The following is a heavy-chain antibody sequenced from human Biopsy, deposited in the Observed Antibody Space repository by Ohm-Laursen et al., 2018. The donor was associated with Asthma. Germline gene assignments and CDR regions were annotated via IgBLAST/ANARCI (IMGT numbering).Heavy chain of an antibody. CDR1: GFTFSSYA. V-gene: IGHV3-30-3*01. CDR3: ARDKPSPIDYYYGMDV. Sequence: SLRLSCAASGFTFSSYAMHWVRQAPGKGLEWVAVISYDGSNKYYADSVKGPFTISRDNSKNTLYLQMNSLRAEDTAVYYCARDKPSPIDYYYGMDVWGQGTTVTVSS. CDR2: ISYDGSNK. J-gene: IGHJ6*02.